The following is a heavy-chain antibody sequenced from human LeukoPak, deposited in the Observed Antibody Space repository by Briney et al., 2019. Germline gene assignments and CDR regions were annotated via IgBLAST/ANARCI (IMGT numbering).Heavy chain of an antibody. CDR2: ICSSGSTI. Sequence: GGSLRLSCAASGFTFSSYEMNWVRQAPGKGLEWVSYICSSGSTIYYADSVKGRFTIPRDNAKNSLYLQMNSLRAEDTAVYYCASDLYSSGWYYFDYWGQGTLVTVSS. CDR3: ASDLYSSGWYYFDY. V-gene: IGHV3-48*03. D-gene: IGHD6-19*01. CDR1: GFTFSSYE. J-gene: IGHJ4*02.